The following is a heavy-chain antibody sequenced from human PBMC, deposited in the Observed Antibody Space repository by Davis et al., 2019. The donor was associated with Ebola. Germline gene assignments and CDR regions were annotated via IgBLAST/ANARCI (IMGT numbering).Heavy chain of an antibody. J-gene: IGHJ6*03. CDR3: ARGHSTDITIFGVKYYYYYMDV. V-gene: IGHV4-59*01. Sequence: PSETLSLTCTVSGGSISSYYWSWIRQPPGKGLEWIGYIYYSGSTNYNPSLKSRVTISVDTSKNQFSLKLSSVTAADTAVYYCARGHSTDITIFGVKYYYYYMDVWGKGTTVTVSS. D-gene: IGHD3-3*01. CDR1: GGSISSYY. CDR2: IYYSGST.